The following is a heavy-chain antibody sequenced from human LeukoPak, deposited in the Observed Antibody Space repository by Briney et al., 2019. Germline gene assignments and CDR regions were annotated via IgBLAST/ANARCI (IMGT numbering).Heavy chain of an antibody. J-gene: IGHJ4*02. D-gene: IGHD3-10*01. CDR1: GYTFTNYY. CDR2: IIPIFGTA. Sequence: GASVKVSCKASGYTFTNYYMHWVRQAPGQGLEWMGGIIPIFGTANYAQKFQGRVTITADESTSTAYMELSSLRSEDTAVYYCASGYYYGSGSYLSYWGQGTLVTVSS. CDR3: ASGYYYGSGSYLSY. V-gene: IGHV1-69*13.